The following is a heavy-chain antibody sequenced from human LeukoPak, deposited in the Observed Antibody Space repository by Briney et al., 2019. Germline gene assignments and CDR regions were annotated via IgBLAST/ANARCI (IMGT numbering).Heavy chain of an antibody. Sequence: PGGSLRLSCTASGFTFGDYAMSWVRQAPGKGLEWVGFIRSKAYGGTTEYAASVKGRFTISRDDSKSIAYQQMNSLKTEDTAVYYCTRSAVAGDIDYWGQGTLVTVSS. V-gene: IGHV3-49*04. CDR1: GFTFGDYA. J-gene: IGHJ4*02. D-gene: IGHD6-19*01. CDR2: IRSKAYGGTT. CDR3: TRSAVAGDIDY.